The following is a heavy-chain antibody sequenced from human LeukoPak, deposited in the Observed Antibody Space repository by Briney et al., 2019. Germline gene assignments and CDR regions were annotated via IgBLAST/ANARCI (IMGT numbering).Heavy chain of an antibody. CDR3: AKGFSSWYFYFDY. CDR1: GFTFNSYA. J-gene: IGHJ4*02. Sequence: GGSLRLSCAASGFTFNSYAMSWVRQAPGKGLEWVSAISGSGGSTYYADSVKGRFTISRDNSKNTLYLQMNSLRAEDTAVYYCAKGFSSWYFYFDYWGQGTLVTVSS. CDR2: ISGSGGST. V-gene: IGHV3-23*01. D-gene: IGHD6-13*01.